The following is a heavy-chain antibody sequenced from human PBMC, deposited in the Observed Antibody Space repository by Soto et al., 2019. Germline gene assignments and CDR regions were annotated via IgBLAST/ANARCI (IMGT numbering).Heavy chain of an antibody. CDR3: ARDSTVPDYYYDSSGYLDY. CDR1: GFTFSSYA. D-gene: IGHD3-22*01. J-gene: IGHJ4*02. CDR2: ISYDGSNK. Sequence: LSLTCAASGFTFSSYAMHWVRQAPGKGLEWVAVISYDGSNKYYADSVKGRFTISRDNSKNTLYLQMNSLRAEDTAVYYCARDSTVPDYYYDSSGYLDYWGQGTLVTVSS. V-gene: IGHV3-30*04.